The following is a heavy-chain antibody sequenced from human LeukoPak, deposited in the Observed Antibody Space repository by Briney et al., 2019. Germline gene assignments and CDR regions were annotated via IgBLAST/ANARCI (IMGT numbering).Heavy chain of an antibody. D-gene: IGHD2-15*01. J-gene: IGHJ6*03. V-gene: IGHV3-21*01. CDR3: ARDSKEVAATYYYYYYYMDV. CDR1: GFTFSSYS. Sequence: GGSLRLSCAASGFTFSSYSMNWVRQAPGKGLEWVSSISSSSSYIYYADSVKGRFPISRDNAKNSLYLQMNSLRAEDTAVYYCARDSKEVAATYYYYYYYMDVWGKGTTVTVSS. CDR2: ISSSSSYI.